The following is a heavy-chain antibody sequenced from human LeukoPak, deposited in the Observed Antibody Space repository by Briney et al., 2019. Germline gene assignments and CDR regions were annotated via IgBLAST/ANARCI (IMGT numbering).Heavy chain of an antibody. J-gene: IGHJ6*03. CDR3: ARERFSVTTRYYYYMDV. D-gene: IGHD4-17*01. CDR2: INTNTGNP. CDR1: GYTFTSYA. Sequence: ASVKVSCKASGYTFTSYAMNWVRQAPGQGLEWMGWINTNTGNPTYAQGFTGRFVFSLDTSVSTAYLQISSLKAEDTAVYYCARERFSVTTRYYYYMDVWGKGTTVTVSS. V-gene: IGHV7-4-1*02.